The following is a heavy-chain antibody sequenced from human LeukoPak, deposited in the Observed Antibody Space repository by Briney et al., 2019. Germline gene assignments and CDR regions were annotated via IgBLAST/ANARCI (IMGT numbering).Heavy chain of an antibody. CDR3: ARDLDAFDI. CDR2: ISYDGSNK. CDR1: GFTFGSYA. J-gene: IGHJ3*02. V-gene: IGHV3-30-3*01. Sequence: GRSLRLCCAASGFTFGSYAMYWVRQAPGKGLEWVAVISYDGSNKYYADSVKGRFTISSDNSKNTLYLQMNSLRAEDTAVYYCARDLDAFDIWGQGTMVTVSS.